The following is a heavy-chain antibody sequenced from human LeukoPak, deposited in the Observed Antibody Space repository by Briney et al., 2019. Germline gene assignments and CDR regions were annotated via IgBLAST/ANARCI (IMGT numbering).Heavy chain of an antibody. J-gene: IGHJ4*02. V-gene: IGHV3-15*01. D-gene: IGHD5-12*01. CDR2: IKSKTDGGTT. CDR3: ARDQGPTTTPYYFDY. CDR1: GFTFSNAW. Sequence: GGSLRLSCAASGFTFSNAWMSWVRQAPGKGLEWVGRIKSKTDGGTTDYAAPVKGRFTISRDDSRNTLYLQMNSLRAEDTAVYYCARDQGPTTTPYYFDYWGQGTLVTVSS.